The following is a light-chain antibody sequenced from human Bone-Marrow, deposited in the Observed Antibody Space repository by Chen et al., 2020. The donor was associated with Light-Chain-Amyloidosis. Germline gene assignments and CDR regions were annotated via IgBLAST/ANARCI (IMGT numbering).Light chain of an antibody. CDR3: QSADSSGTYEVI. CDR1: DLPTKY. CDR2: RDT. J-gene: IGLJ2*01. V-gene: IGLV3-25*03. Sequence: SYELTQPPSVSVSPGQTARITCSGDDLPTKYAYWYQQNPGQAPVLVIHRDTDRPSGISERFSGASSGTTATLTISGVQAEDEADYHCQSADSSGTYEVIFGGGTKLTVL.